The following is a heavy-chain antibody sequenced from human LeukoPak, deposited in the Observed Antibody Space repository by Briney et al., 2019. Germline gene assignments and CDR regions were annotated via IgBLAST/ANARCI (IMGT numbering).Heavy chain of an antibody. CDR1: GFTFNTYG. D-gene: IGHD3-10*01. J-gene: IGHJ4*02. V-gene: IGHV3-30*02. CDR3: AKDGFYYGSGSPMYLGFDY. CDR2: IRYDGSYK. Sequence: GGSLRLSCAASGFTFNTYGMHWVRQAPGKGLEWVAFIRYDGSYKYYADSVKGRFTISRDNSKNTLYLQMNSLRAEDTAVYYCAKDGFYYGSGSPMYLGFDYWGQGTLVTVSS.